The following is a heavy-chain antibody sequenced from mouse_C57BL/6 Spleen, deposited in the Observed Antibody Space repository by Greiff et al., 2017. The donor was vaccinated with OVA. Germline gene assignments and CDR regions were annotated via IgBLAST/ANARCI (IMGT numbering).Heavy chain of an antibody. CDR1: GFTFSSYA. Sequence: DVKLVESGGGLVKPGGSLKLSCAASGFTFSSYAMSWVRQTPEKRLEWVATISDGGSYTYYPDNVKGRFTISRDNAKNNLYLQMSHLKSEDTAMYYCARDANWAYYFDYWGQGTTLTVSS. CDR2: ISDGGSYT. CDR3: ARDANWAYYFDY. J-gene: IGHJ2*01. V-gene: IGHV5-4*01. D-gene: IGHD4-1*01.